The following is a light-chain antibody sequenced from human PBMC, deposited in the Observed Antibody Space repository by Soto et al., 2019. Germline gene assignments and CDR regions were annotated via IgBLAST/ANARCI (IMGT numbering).Light chain of an antibody. Sequence: EIVLTQSPGTLSLSPGERATLSCRASQSVSSSYLAWYQQKPGQAPRLLIYGASSRATGIPDRFSGSGSATDFPLTISRLEPEDFAVYYCQQYGSSPRITFGQGTRLEIK. CDR3: QQYGSSPRIT. J-gene: IGKJ5*01. CDR2: GAS. CDR1: QSVSSSY. V-gene: IGKV3-20*01.